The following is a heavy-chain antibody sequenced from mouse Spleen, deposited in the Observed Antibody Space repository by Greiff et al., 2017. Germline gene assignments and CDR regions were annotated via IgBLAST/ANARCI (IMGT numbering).Heavy chain of an antibody. CDR2: ISSGGSYT. CDR1: GFTFSSYA. CDR3: AKGDGYFYY. D-gene: IGHD2-3*01. Sequence: EVKLVESGGGLVKPGGSLKLSCAASGFTFSSYAMSWVRQTPEKRLEWVATISSGGSYTYYPDSVKGRFTISRDNAKNTLYLQMSSLRSEDTATYYCAKGDGYFYYWGQGTTLTVSS. V-gene: IGHV5-9-1*01. J-gene: IGHJ2*01.